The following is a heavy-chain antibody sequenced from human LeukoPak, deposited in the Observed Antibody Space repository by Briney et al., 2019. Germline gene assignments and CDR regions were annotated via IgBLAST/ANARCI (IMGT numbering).Heavy chain of an antibody. D-gene: IGHD3-22*01. CDR3: ATTNDGGGYQWGDFFDF. CDR2: IIPNLGTT. CDR1: GGTSNSHA. V-gene: IGHV1-69*04. Sequence: SVKVSCEASGGTSNSHAISWVRQAPGQGLEWMGRIIPNLGTTNRAQNFQDRVTLTADKSTNTAYMELTSLTSDDTAVYYCATTNDGGGYQWGDFFDFWGQGTLVTVSS. J-gene: IGHJ4*02.